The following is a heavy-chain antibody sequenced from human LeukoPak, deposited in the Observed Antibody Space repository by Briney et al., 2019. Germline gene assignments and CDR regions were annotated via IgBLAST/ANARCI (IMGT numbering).Heavy chain of an antibody. CDR1: GYTFTGYY. D-gene: IGHD1-1*01. CDR3: ARDRRFTTGTFYYYYGMDV. Sequence: ASMKVSCKASGYTFTGYYMHWVRQAPGQGLEWMGWINPNSGGTNYAQKFQGRVTMTRDTSISTAYMELSRLRSDDTAVYYCARDRRFTTGTFYYYYGMDVWGQGTTVTVSS. V-gene: IGHV1-2*02. CDR2: INPNSGGT. J-gene: IGHJ6*02.